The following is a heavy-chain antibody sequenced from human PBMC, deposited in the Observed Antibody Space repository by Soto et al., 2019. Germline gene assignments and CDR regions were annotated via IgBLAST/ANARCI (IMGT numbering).Heavy chain of an antibody. D-gene: IGHD3-9*01. CDR1: GFTFSSHG. V-gene: IGHV3-33*01. CDR3: ARDRITIEPGSAFDI. J-gene: IGHJ3*02. CDR2: IWYDGSNK. Sequence: QVQLVESGGGVVQPGRSLRLSCVASGFTFSSHGMHWVRQAPGKGLEWVAVIWYDGSNKYYADSVKGRFTISRDNSKNPLYLQMNSLRAEDTAVYYCARDRITIEPGSAFDIWGQGTMVTVSS.